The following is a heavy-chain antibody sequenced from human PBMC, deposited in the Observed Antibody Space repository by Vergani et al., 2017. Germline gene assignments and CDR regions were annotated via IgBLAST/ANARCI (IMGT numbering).Heavy chain of an antibody. J-gene: IGHJ3*02. CDR2: INPNSGGT. CDR1: GYTFTGYY. D-gene: IGHD6-13*01. Sequence: QVQLVQSGAEVKKPGASVKVSCKASGYTFTGYYMHWVRQAPGQGLEWMVWINPNSGGTNYAQKFQGRVTMTRDTSISTAYRERSSLRSEDTAGYYCAGFSSYNDAGSLPHAFDIWGQGTMVTVSS. V-gene: IGHV1-2*02. CDR3: AGFSSYNDAGSLPHAFDI.